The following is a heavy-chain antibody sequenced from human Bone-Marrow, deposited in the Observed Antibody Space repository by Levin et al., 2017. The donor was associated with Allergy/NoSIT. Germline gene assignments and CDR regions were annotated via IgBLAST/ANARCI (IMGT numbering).Heavy chain of an antibody. D-gene: IGHD3-3*01. J-gene: IGHJ6*02. CDR1: GGSVNSATDY. V-gene: IGHV4-61*01. Sequence: PSQTLSLTCSVSGGSVNSATDYWNWIRQPPGKGLEWIGYVSYSGSTKYNPSLRSPVSLSIDTSKNQFSLKLRSVSAGDTAVYYCARNALGNGYIYGLDVWGHGTTVIVSS. CDR3: ARNALGNGYIYGLDV. CDR2: VSYSGST.